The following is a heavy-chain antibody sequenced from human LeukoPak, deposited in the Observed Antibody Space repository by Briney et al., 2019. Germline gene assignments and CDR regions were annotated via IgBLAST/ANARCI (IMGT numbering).Heavy chain of an antibody. J-gene: IGHJ2*01. V-gene: IGHV4-4*07. CDR3: ASITPGGSYPPRPTEYWYFDL. Sequence: SETLSLTCTVSGGSISSYYWSWIRQPAGKGLEWIGRIYTSGSTNYNPSLKSRVTMSVDTSKNQFSLMLSSVTAADTDVYDCASITPGGSYPPRPTEYWYFDLWGRGTLVTVSS. D-gene: IGHD1-26*01. CDR1: GGSISSYY. CDR2: IYTSGST.